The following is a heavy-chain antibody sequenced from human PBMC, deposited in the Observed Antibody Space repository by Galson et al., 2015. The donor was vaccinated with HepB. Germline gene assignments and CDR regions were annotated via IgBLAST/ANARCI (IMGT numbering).Heavy chain of an antibody. D-gene: IGHD4-23*01. CDR3: ARHPDYGGNSFRYWYFDL. CDR1: GDSFTSYW. Sequence: QSGAEVKKPGESLRISCKGSGDSFTSYWITWVRQMPGKGLEWMGRIDPSDSYTNYSSSFQGHVTISADKSISTAYLQWSSLKASDTAMYYCARHPDYGGNSFRYWYFDLWGRGTLVTVSS. V-gene: IGHV5-10-1*01. J-gene: IGHJ2*01. CDR2: IDPSDSYT.